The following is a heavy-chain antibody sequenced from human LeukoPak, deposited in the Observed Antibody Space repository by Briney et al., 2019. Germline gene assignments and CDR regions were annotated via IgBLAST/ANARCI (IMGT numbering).Heavy chain of an antibody. CDR1: GGSFSGYY. CDR2: INHSGST. D-gene: IGHD6-19*01. V-gene: IGHV4-34*01. CDR3: AIPSDRLVGAFDI. Sequence: SETLSPTCAVYGGSFSGYYWSWIRQPPGKGLEWIGEINHSGSTNYNPSLKSRVTISVDTSKNQFSLKLSSVTAADTAVYYCAIPSDRLVGAFDIWGQGTMVTVSS. J-gene: IGHJ3*02.